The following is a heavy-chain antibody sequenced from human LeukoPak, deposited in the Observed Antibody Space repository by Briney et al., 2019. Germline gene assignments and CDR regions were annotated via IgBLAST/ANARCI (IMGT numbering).Heavy chain of an antibody. V-gene: IGHV4-34*01. J-gene: IGHJ6*03. CDR2: INHSGST. D-gene: IGHD6-19*01. Sequence: SETLSLTCAVYGGSFSGYYWSWIRQPPGKGLEWIGEINHSGSTNYNPSLKSRVTIPVDTSKNQFSLKLSSVTAADTAVYYCARGSKLAGYSSGWSRSYYMDVWGKGTTVTVSS. CDR1: GGSFSGYY. CDR3: ARGSKLAGYSSGWSRSYYMDV.